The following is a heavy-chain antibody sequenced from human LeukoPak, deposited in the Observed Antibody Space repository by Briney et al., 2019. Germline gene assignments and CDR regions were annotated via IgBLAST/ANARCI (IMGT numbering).Heavy chain of an antibody. CDR3: ASLGSHDS. CDR1: GGSISTSNYY. D-gene: IGHD7-27*01. J-gene: IGHJ4*02. CDR2: IFYSGST. V-gene: IGHV4-39*07. Sequence: QSSETLSLTCTVSGGSISTSNYYWGWIRQPPGKGLEWIGNIFYSGSTYYSPSLRSRVTISLDTSRNQFSLKLNSVTAADTAVYYCASLGSHDSWGQGTLVTVSS.